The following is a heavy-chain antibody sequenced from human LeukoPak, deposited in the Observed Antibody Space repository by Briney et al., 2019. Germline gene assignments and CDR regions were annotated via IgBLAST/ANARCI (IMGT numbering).Heavy chain of an antibody. V-gene: IGHV3-23*01. CDR3: ANGPAAADTDVDY. Sequence: GGSLRLSCAASGFKLSSYAMSWVRQAPGKGLEWVSAISRSLGSTYYADSVKGRLTISRDSPRNTLYLQMNSLRADDTAVYYCANGPAAADTDVDYWGQGTLVTVSS. CDR2: ISRSLGST. D-gene: IGHD6-13*01. CDR1: GFKLSSYA. J-gene: IGHJ4*02.